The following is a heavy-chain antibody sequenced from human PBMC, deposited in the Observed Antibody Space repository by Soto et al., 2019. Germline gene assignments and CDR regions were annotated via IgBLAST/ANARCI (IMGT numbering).Heavy chain of an antibody. CDR1: GFTLNNAW. Sequence: SLRLSCAVSGFTLNNAWISWVRQAPGRGLEWVARIRSKTDGGTTDYAAPVEGRFTISRDDSKNTLYLQMNSLKSEDTAVYFCAALRKYLAGFDPWGQGTLVTVSS. V-gene: IGHV3-15*01. CDR2: IRSKTDGGTT. J-gene: IGHJ5*02. D-gene: IGHD2-2*01. CDR3: AALRKYLAGFDP.